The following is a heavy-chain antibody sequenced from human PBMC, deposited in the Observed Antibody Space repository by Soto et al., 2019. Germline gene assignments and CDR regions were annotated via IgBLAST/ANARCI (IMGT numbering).Heavy chain of an antibody. CDR2: VYYSGST. CDR1: GGSITSETYY. D-gene: IGHD4-17*01. J-gene: IGHJ1*01. Sequence: QVQLHESGPGLVKPSQTLSLTCTVSGGSITSETYYWSWIRHHPGKHLEWIGYVYYSGSTYSNPSLKSRVTMSVDTSKNQFSLRLSSVTAADTAVYYCARTTYGDYSSFQHWGQGTLVTVSS. V-gene: IGHV4-31*03. CDR3: ARTTYGDYSSFQH.